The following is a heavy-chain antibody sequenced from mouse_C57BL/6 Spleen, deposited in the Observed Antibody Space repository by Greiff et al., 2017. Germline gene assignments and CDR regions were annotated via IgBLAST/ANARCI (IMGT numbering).Heavy chain of an antibody. V-gene: IGHV1-82*01. D-gene: IGHD2-1*01. Sequence: QVQLQQSGPELVKPGASVKISCKASGYAFSSSWMNWVKQRPGKGLEWIGRIYPGDGDTNYNGKFKGKATLTADKSSSTAYMQLSSLTSEDSAVYFCARSGNYLWYFDYWGQGTTLTVSS. CDR1: GYAFSSSW. CDR3: ARSGNYLWYFDY. CDR2: IYPGDGDT. J-gene: IGHJ2*01.